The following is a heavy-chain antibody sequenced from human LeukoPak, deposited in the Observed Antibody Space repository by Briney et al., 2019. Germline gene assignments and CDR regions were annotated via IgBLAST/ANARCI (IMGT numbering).Heavy chain of an antibody. J-gene: IGHJ4*02. D-gene: IGHD3-10*01. CDR3: ARGYGSGTYYFSNEYYFDY. CDR2: IYFSGRT. Sequence: PSETLSLTCSVSGGSISSYYWSWIRQPPGKGLEWIGYIYFSGRTNYNPSLKSRVTISVDTSKNQFSLKLSSVTAADTALYYCARGYGSGTYYFSNEYYFDYWGQGTLVTVSS. CDR1: GGSISSYY. V-gene: IGHV4-59*01.